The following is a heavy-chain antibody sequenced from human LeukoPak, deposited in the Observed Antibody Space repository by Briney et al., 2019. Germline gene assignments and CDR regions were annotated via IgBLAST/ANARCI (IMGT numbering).Heavy chain of an antibody. Sequence: GGSLRLSCAASGFTFSDYYMSWIRQAPGKGLEWVSYISSSGSTIYYADSVKGRFTISRDNAKNSLYLQMNSLRAEDTAVYYCARVHHSSGWYYWGAFDIWGQGTMVTVSS. CDR2: ISSSGSTI. V-gene: IGHV3-11*01. J-gene: IGHJ3*02. CDR3: ARVHHSSGWYYWGAFDI. D-gene: IGHD6-19*01. CDR1: GFTFSDYY.